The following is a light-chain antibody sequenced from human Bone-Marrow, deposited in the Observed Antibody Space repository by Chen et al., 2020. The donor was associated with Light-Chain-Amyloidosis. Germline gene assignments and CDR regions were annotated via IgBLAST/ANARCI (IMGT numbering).Light chain of an antibody. CDR3: QSYDRSLSTYV. Sequence: QSVLTQPPSVSGAPGQSVTISCTGSSSNIGAGYGVHWYQQVPGTAPKLLIFDSYSRPSGVPDRFSGSKSVTSASLAIPGLQAEDEADYYCQSYDRSLSTYVFGTGTRATVL. V-gene: IGLV1-40*01. CDR1: SSNIGAGYG. J-gene: IGLJ1*01. CDR2: DSY.